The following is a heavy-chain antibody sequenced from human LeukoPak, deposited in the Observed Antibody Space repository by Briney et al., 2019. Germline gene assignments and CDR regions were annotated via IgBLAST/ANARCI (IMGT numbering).Heavy chain of an antibody. CDR2: IYSGGST. Sequence: GGSLRLSCAASGFTVSSNDMSWVRQAPGKGLECISVIYSGGSTDYADSVKGRLTISRDNAKNSLFLQMNSLRAEDTAVYYCARGSFLITFGGFIGWGQGTLVTVSS. D-gene: IGHD3-16*02. V-gene: IGHV3-53*01. CDR1: GFTVSSND. CDR3: ARGSFLITFGGFIG. J-gene: IGHJ4*02.